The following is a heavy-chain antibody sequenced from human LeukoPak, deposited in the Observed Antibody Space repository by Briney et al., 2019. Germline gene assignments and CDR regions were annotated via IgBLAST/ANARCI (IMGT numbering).Heavy chain of an antibody. J-gene: IGHJ4*02. Sequence: PSETLSLTCTVSGGSISSGDYYWSWIRQPPGKGLEWIGYIYYSGSTYYNPSLKSRVTISVDTSKNQFSLKLSSVTAADTAVYYCARHPKYYYGSGSSFDYWGQGTLVTVSS. CDR2: IYYSGST. D-gene: IGHD3-10*01. CDR1: GGSISSGDYY. V-gene: IGHV4-30-4*08. CDR3: ARHPKYYYGSGSSFDY.